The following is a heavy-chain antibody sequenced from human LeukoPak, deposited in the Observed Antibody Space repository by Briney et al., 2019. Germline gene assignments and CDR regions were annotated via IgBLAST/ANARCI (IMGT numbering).Heavy chain of an antibody. Sequence: ASVKVSCKASGYTFTSYDINWVRQATGQGLEWMGWMNPNSGNTGYAQKFQGRVTMTRDTSISTVYMELSRLRSDDTAVYYCARDFGRDARDYWGQGTLVTVSS. CDR2: MNPNSGNT. CDR1: GYTFTSYD. V-gene: IGHV1-8*01. CDR3: ARDFGRDARDY. J-gene: IGHJ4*02. D-gene: IGHD3-3*01.